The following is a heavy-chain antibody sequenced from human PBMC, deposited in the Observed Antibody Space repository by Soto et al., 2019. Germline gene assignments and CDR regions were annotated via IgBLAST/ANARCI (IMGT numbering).Heavy chain of an antibody. V-gene: IGHV1-69*01. CDR3: ARGYCSGGSCYRALGYYYYGMDV. CDR1: GGTFSSYA. D-gene: IGHD2-15*01. CDR2: IIPIFGTA. Sequence: QVQLVQSGAEVKKPGSSVKVSCKASGGTFSSYAISWVRQAPGQGLEWMGGIIPIFGTANYAQKFQGRVTITADESTSTAYMEQSSLRSEDTPVYYCARGYCSGGSCYRALGYYYYGMDVWGQGTTVTVSS. J-gene: IGHJ6*02.